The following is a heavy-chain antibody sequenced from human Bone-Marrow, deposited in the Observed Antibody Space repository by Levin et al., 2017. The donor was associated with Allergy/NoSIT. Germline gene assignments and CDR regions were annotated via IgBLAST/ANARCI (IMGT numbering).Heavy chain of an antibody. CDR3: ARGPIIDY. Sequence: GESLKISCSASGFSFTTSEMIWVRQAPGKGLDWVSYISSSGTPIYYADSVKGRFTITRDNAKNSLYLQMNSLTVEDTAVYYCARGPIIDYWGQGALVIVSS. J-gene: IGHJ4*02. CDR1: GFSFTTSE. D-gene: IGHD3-10*01. V-gene: IGHV3-48*03. CDR2: ISSSGTPI.